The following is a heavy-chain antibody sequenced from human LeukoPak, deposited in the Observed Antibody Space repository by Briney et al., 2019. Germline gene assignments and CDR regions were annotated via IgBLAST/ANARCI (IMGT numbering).Heavy chain of an antibody. D-gene: IGHD3/OR15-3a*01. CDR1: GFTFSRDW. Sequence: GGSLRLSCAASGFTFSRDWMHWFRQAPGKGLVWVSRISDDGSITTYADSVQGRFTISRDNAKSTVFLQMNSLRAEDTAVYFCAKRGVVIRVILVGFHKEAYYFESWGQGALVTVSS. CDR2: ISDDGSIT. V-gene: IGHV3-74*03. CDR3: AKRGVVIRVILVGFHKEAYYFES. J-gene: IGHJ4*02.